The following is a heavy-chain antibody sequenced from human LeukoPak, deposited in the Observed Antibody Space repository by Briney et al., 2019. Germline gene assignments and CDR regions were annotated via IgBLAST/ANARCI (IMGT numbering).Heavy chain of an antibody. CDR3: EKDLVPYCSSTSCYALGAFDI. J-gene: IGHJ3*02. V-gene: IGHV3-30*18. CDR1: GSTFSSYG. CDR2: ISYDGSNK. Sequence: GGSLRLSCAASGSTFSSYGMHGVRQAPGKGLEWVAVISYDGSNKYYADSVKGRFTISRDNSKNTLYLQMNSLRAEDTAVYYCEKDLVPYCSSTSCYALGAFDIWGQGTMVTVSS. D-gene: IGHD2-2*01.